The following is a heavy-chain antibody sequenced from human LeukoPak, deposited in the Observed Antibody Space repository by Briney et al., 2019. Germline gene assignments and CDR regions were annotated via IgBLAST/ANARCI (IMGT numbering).Heavy chain of an antibody. CDR1: WTTFTSYG. CDR3: ARVTWVEDIVVVPATFCD. Sequence: ATVKVSCKASWTTFTSYGISWVRQGPGQGLEWMGWISEYNGNTDYAQKLQGRVTMSADTSTSTAYLELRSLRADDTAVYYCARVTWVEDIVVVPATFCDWGQGTLVTVSS. CDR2: ISEYNGNT. V-gene: IGHV1-18*01. D-gene: IGHD2-2*01. J-gene: IGHJ4*02.